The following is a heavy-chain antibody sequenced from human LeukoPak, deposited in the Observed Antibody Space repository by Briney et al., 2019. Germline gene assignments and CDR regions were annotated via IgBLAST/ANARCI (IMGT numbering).Heavy chain of an antibody. CDR2: IYYSGST. Sequence: SETLSLTCTVSGGSISSSSYYWGWIRQPPGKGLEWIGSIYYSGSTYYNPSLKSRVTISVDTSKNQFSLQLSSATAADTAVYYCARPLGELLRPSAFDIWGQGTMVTVSS. D-gene: IGHD1-26*01. CDR3: ARPLGELLRPSAFDI. J-gene: IGHJ3*02. CDR1: GGSISSSSYY. V-gene: IGHV4-39*01.